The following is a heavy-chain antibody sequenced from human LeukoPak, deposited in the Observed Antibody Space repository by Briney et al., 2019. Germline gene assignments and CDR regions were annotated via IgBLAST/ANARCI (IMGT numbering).Heavy chain of an antibody. CDR2: NNHSGST. J-gene: IGHJ5*02. CDR1: GGSISSYY. CDR3: ARRPIAVAGPNWFDP. Sequence: SETLSLTCTVSGGSISSYYWSWIRQPPGKGLEWIGENNHSGSTNYNPSLKSRVTISVDTSKNQFSLKLSSVTAADTAVYYCARRPIAVAGPNWFDPWGQGTLVTVSS. D-gene: IGHD6-19*01. V-gene: IGHV4-34*01.